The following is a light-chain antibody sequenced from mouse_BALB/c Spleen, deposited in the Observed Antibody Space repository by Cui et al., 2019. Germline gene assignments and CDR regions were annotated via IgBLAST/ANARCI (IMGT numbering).Light chain of an antibody. CDR3: QHFWGTPFT. CDR1: ENIYSN. V-gene: IGKV12-46*01. J-gene: IGKJ4*01. CDR2: AAT. Sequence: DIQMTQSQASLSVSVGETVTITCRASENIYSNVAWYQQKQGKSPQLLVYAATNLADGVPSRFSGSGSGTQYSLKINSLQSEDFGSYYCQHFWGTPFTFGSGTKLEIK.